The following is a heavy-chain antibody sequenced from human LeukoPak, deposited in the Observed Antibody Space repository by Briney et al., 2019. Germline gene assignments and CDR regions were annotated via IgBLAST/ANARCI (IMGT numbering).Heavy chain of an antibody. V-gene: IGHV4-59*01. CDR1: GVSLSSYY. CDR2: ISYSGST. Sequence: SETLSLTCTVSGVSLSSYYWSWIRQPPGKGLEWIGYISYSGSTNYNPSLKSRVTISLDTSKNQFSLKLSSVTAADTAVYYCASYDSSGYYFDFWGQGTLVTVSS. CDR3: ASYDSSGYYFDF. J-gene: IGHJ4*02. D-gene: IGHD3-22*01.